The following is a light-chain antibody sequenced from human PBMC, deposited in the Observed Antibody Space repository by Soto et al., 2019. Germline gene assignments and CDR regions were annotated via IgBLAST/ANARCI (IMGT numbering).Light chain of an antibody. V-gene: IGKV3-15*01. CDR2: GAS. CDR3: QQYNNYVT. Sequence: EIVMTQSPATLSISPGERATLSCRASQSVSSNLAWYQHKPGQAPRLLIFGASTRATGILARFSGVGSGTEFILTINSLQSEDFAVYYCQQYNNYVTFGQGTRLEIK. J-gene: IGKJ5*01. CDR1: QSVSSN.